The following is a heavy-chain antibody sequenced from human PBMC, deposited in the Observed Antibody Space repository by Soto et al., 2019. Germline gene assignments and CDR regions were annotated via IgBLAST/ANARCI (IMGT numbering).Heavy chain of an antibody. CDR2: IIPIFGTA. V-gene: IGHV1-69*13. D-gene: IGHD2-2*01. Sequence: SVKVSCKASGGTFSSYAISWVRQAPGQGLEWMGGIIPIFGTANYAQKFQGRVTITADESTSTANMELSSLRSEDTAVYYCASQVVVPAAIYYYGMDVWGQGTTVTVSS. J-gene: IGHJ6*02. CDR3: ASQVVVPAAIYYYGMDV. CDR1: GGTFSSYA.